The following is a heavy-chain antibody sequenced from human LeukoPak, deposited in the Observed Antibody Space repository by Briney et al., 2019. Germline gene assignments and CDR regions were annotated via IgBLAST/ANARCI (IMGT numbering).Heavy chain of an antibody. CDR2: IYYSGST. CDR3: ARGSLSKEGKVPTRRAIRGSNWFDP. Sequence: PSETLSLTCTVSGGSVSSRSYYWGWIRQPPGKGLEWIGSIYYSGSTYYNPSLKSRVTISVDTSKNQFSLKLTSVTAADTAVYYCARGSLSKEGKVPTRRAIRGSNWFDPWGQGTLVTVSS. J-gene: IGHJ5*02. CDR1: GGSVSSRSYY. V-gene: IGHV4-39*01. D-gene: IGHD2-2*01.